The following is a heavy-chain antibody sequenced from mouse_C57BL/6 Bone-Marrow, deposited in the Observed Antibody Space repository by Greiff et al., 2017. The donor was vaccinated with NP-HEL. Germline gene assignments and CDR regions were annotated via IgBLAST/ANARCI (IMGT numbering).Heavy chain of an antibody. J-gene: IGHJ3*01. V-gene: IGHV1-53*01. D-gene: IGHD2-3*01. Sequence: QVQLQQSGTELVKPGASVKLSCKASGYTFTSYWMHWVKQRPGQGLEWIGNINPSNGGTNYNEKFKSKATLTVDKSSSTAYMQLSSLTSEDSAVYYCAREEGWLPWLAYWGQGTLVTVSA. CDR1: GYTFTSYW. CDR2: INPSNGGT. CDR3: AREEGWLPWLAY.